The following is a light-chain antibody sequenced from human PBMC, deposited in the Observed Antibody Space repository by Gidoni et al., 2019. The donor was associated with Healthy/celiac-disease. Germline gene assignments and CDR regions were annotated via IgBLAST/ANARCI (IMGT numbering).Light chain of an antibody. CDR1: QSISSY. CDR3: QQYNSYSRT. Sequence: DIQMTQSPSSLSASVGDRVTITCRASQSISSYLNWYQQKPGKAPKLLIYAASSLQSGVLSRFSGSGSGTDFTLTISSLQPEDFATYYCQQYNSYSRTFGQGTKVEIK. CDR2: AAS. V-gene: IGKV1-39*01. J-gene: IGKJ1*01.